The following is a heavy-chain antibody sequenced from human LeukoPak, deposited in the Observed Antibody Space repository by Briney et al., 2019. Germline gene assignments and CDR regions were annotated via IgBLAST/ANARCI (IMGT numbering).Heavy chain of an antibody. V-gene: IGHV3-23*01. D-gene: IGHD1-14*01. CDR1: GFTFSRYA. CDR2: ISGSGGSK. Sequence: GGSLRLSCAVSGFTFSRYAMSWVRQAPGRGLEGVSAISGSGGSKYYAASLKGRCTLSSDNSKNTLYPQMNSLRAEGTAVYYCTKIRNTGGSDCWGEGTLVTVSS. J-gene: IGHJ4*02. CDR3: TKIRNTGGSDC.